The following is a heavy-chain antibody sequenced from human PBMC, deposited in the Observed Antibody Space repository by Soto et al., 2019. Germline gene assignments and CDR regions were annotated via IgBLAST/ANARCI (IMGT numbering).Heavy chain of an antibody. Sequence: GESLKISCKGSGYTFSNYWIAWVRQMPGKGLEWMGIIYPGDSDTRYSPSFQGQVTISADRSITTAYLQWTSLKTSDTAIYYCARLRGRSITIFGVYYYYYYYGMDVWCQEATVTVSS. J-gene: IGHJ6*02. CDR2: IYPGDSDT. V-gene: IGHV5-51*01. CDR3: ARLRGRSITIFGVYYYYYYYGMDV. D-gene: IGHD3-3*01. CDR1: GYTFSNYW.